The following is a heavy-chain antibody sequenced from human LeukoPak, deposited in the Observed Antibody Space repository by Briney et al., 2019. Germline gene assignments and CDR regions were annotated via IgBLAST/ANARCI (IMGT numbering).Heavy chain of an antibody. CDR1: GFTFDDFA. D-gene: IGHD3-10*01. J-gene: IGHJ4*02. Sequence: GGSLRLSCAPSGFTFDDFAMTWVRQAPGKGLEWVSEITGSGGSTYYADSVKGRFTISRDNSKNTLYLQMNSLRAEDTAIYYCARELFDFDYWGQGTLVTVSS. V-gene: IGHV3-23*01. CDR3: ARELFDFDY. CDR2: ITGSGGST.